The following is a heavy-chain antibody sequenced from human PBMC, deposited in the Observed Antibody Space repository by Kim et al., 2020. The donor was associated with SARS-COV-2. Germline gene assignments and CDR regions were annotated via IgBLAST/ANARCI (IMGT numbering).Heavy chain of an antibody. CDR1: GNSISSGYY. V-gene: IGHV4-38-2*02. D-gene: IGHD3-22*01. Sequence: SETLSLTCTVSGNSISSGYYWDWIRQPPGKGLEWIGRIYPSGSTYHSPSLKSRVTISVDTSKNQFSLKLSSVIAADTAVYYCARSYYYDSSGKLMGYFDLWGRGTLVTVSS. CDR3: ARSYYYDSSGKLMGYFDL. J-gene: IGHJ2*01. CDR2: IYPSGST.